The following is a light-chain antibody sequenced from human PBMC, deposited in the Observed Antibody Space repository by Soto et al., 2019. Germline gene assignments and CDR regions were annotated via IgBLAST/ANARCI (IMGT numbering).Light chain of an antibody. CDR1: RSVRSN. CDR2: AAS. Sequence: IVRTQFPATRSVSPGERATLSCSASRSVRSNLAWYQQKPGQAPQLLIFAASTRATVIPARFRGSGSGTEFTLTISDLQSEDFAVYYCQQYSTWPRTFGQGTKVDIK. CDR3: QQYSTWPRT. J-gene: IGKJ1*01. V-gene: IGKV3-15*01.